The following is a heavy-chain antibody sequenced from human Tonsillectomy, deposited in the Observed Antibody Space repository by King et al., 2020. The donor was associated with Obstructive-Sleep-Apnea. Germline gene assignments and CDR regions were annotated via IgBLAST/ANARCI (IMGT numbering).Heavy chain of an antibody. D-gene: IGHD3-3*01. Sequence: VQLVQSGGEVKKPGASVKVSCKASGYTFTGYYMHWVRQAPGQGLEWMGWINPNSGGTNYGQKFLGWVTMTRDTSISTDYMEVSRLRSDDTAVYYCARGMNYDFRVMDVWGQGTTVTVSS. V-gene: IGHV1-2*04. CDR1: GYTFTGYY. CDR2: INPNSGGT. J-gene: IGHJ6*02. CDR3: ARGMNYDFRVMDV.